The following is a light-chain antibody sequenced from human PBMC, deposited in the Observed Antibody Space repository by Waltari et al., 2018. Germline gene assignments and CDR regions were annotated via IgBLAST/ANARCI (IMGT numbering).Light chain of an antibody. V-gene: IGKV3-15*01. CDR2: GAS. Sequence: EIVMTQSPATLSVSPGDSVTLSCRARQSISPNLAWYQQKPGQAPRLLIYGASTRATGFPARFSGSGFGTEFTLTISSLRSEDFAVYYCQHYHNWPPITFGQGTRLEIK. J-gene: IGKJ5*01. CDR3: QHYHNWPPIT. CDR1: QSISPN.